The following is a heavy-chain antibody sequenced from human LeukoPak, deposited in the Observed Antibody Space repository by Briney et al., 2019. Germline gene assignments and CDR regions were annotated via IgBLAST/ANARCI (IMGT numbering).Heavy chain of an antibody. CDR2: IIPIFGTA. V-gene: IGHV1-69*13. CDR3: ARTDVRSGSQSDY. J-gene: IGHJ4*02. D-gene: IGHD3-10*01. Sequence: GASVKVSCKASGGTFSSYAISWVRQAPGQGLEWMGGIIPIFGTANYAQKFQGRVTITADESTSTAYMELSSLRSEDTAVYYCARTDVRSGSQSDYWGQGTLVTVSS. CDR1: GGTFSSYA.